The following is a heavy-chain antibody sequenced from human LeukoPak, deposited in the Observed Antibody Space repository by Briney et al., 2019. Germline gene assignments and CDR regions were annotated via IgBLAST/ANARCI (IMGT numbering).Heavy chain of an antibody. CDR3: AKGHHSGSYFHYFDY. D-gene: IGHD1-26*01. CDR1: GFTFSSYA. V-gene: IGHV3-23*01. J-gene: IGHJ4*02. CDR2: ISGSGGST. Sequence: GGSLRLSCAASGFTFSSYAMSWVRQAPGKGLEWVSAISGSGGSTYYADSVKGRFTISRDNSKNTLYLQMNSLRAEDTAVYYCAKGHHSGSYFHYFDYWGQGTLVTVSS.